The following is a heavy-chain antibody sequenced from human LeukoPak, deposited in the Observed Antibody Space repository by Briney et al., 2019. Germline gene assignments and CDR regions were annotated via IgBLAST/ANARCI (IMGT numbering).Heavy chain of an antibody. CDR2: ISSEGRST. V-gene: IGHV3-64D*06. CDR3: VPDAFDI. CDR1: GFTFSNYA. J-gene: IGHJ3*02. Sequence: GGSLRLSCSAYGFTFSNYAMHWVRRAPGKGLEYVSAISSEGRSTYYADSVKGRFTISRDNSKNTLYLQMSSLRADDTAVYYCVPDAFDIWGQGTMVTVSS.